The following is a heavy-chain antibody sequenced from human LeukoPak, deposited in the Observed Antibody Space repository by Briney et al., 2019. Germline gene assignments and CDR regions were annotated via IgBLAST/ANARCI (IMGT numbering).Heavy chain of an antibody. CDR2: INPNSGGT. V-gene: IGHV1-2*02. D-gene: IGHD6-19*01. Sequence: GASVKVSCKASGYTFTGYYMYWVRRAPGQGLEWMGWINPNSGGTNYAQKFQGRVTMTRDTSISTAYMELSSLRFDDTAVYYCARQDLSGWYVYWGQGTLVTVSS. CDR1: GYTFTGYY. CDR3: ARQDLSGWYVY. J-gene: IGHJ4*02.